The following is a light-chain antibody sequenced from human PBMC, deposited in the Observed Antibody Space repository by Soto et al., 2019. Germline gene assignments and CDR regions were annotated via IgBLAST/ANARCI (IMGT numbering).Light chain of an antibody. CDR2: EDN. V-gene: IGLV6-57*04. CDR3: QSYDSFNWV. J-gene: IGLJ3*02. CDR1: SGSIASNY. Sequence: NFMLTQPHSVSESPGKTVTISCTRSSGSIASNYVQWYQQRPGSAPTTVIYEDNQRPSGVPDWFSGSIDTSSNSASLTISGLKTEDEADYYCQSYDSFNWVFGGGTKLTVL.